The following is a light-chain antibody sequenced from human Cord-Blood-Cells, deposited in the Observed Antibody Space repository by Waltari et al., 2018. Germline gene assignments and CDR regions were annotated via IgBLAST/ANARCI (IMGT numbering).Light chain of an antibody. CDR3: QQYGSSPYT. CDR2: GAS. Sequence: EIVLTQSPGTLSLSPGERATLSCRASQSVSSSYLAWDQQKPGQAPRLLIYGASSRATGSPDRFSGSGSGKDFTLTISRLEPEDFAVYYCQQYGSSPYTFGQGTKLESK. J-gene: IGKJ2*01. V-gene: IGKV3-20*01. CDR1: QSVSSSY.